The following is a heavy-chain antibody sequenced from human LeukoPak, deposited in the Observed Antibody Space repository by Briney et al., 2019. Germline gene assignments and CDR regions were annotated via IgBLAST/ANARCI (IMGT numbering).Heavy chain of an antibody. Sequence: ASVKVSCKASGGTFSSYVINWVRQATGQGLEWMGWMNPNSGNTGYAQKFQGRVTITRNTSISTAYMELSSLRSEDTAVYYCARGLRYCSSTSCYFPSYYYYYMDVWGKGTTVTVSS. V-gene: IGHV1-8*03. D-gene: IGHD2-2*01. CDR2: MNPNSGNT. CDR1: GGTFSSYV. CDR3: ARGLRYCSSTSCYFPSYYYYYMDV. J-gene: IGHJ6*03.